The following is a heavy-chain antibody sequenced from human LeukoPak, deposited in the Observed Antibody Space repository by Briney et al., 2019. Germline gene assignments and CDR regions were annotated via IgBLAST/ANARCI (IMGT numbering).Heavy chain of an antibody. J-gene: IGHJ6*02. CDR3: ARGRRRNLGSSSYEYYYYGMDV. Sequence: SETLSLTCAVYGGSFSGYYWSWIRQPPGKGLEWVGEINHSGSTNYNPYLKRRVTISVDTSKNQFSLKLSSVTAADTAVYYCARGRRRNLGSSSYEYYYYGMDVWGQGTTVTVSS. CDR1: GGSFSGYY. V-gene: IGHV4-34*01. CDR2: INHSGST. D-gene: IGHD6-13*01.